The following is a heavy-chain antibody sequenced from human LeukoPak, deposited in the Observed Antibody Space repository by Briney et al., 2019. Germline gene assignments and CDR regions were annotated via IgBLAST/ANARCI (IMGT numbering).Heavy chain of an antibody. D-gene: IGHD1-1*01. CDR3: ARDQLGAVLYFDY. J-gene: IGHJ4*02. Sequence: GGSLRLSCAASGFTFSSYAMSWVRQAPGKGLEWVSAITGSGGSTYYADSVKGRFTISRDNSKNTLYLQINSLRVEDTAVYYCARDQLGAVLYFDYWGQGALVTVSS. V-gene: IGHV3-23*01. CDR1: GFTFSSYA. CDR2: ITGSGGST.